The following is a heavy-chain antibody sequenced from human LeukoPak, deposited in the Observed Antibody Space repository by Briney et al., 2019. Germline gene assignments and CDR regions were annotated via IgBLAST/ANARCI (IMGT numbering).Heavy chain of an antibody. Sequence: GGSLRLSCAASGFTFSSYAMSWVRQAPGKGLEWVSAISGSGGSTYYADSVKGRFTISRDNSKNTLYLQMNSLRSEDTAVYYCARGLPYDFWSGYSNWFDPWGQGTLVTVSS. CDR3: ARGLPYDFWSGYSNWFDP. J-gene: IGHJ5*02. CDR2: ISGSGGST. CDR1: GFTFSSYA. V-gene: IGHV3-23*01. D-gene: IGHD3-3*01.